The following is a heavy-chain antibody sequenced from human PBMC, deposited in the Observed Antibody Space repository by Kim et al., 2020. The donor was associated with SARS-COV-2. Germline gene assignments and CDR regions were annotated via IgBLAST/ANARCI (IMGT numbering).Heavy chain of an antibody. CDR3: ARGHNGYNLFSDSYYFDC. J-gene: IGHJ4*02. V-gene: IGHV4-59*01. Sequence: SETLSLTCTVSGDSISTYYWSWIRQPPGKGLEWIGYIYYSGTTNYNPSLKSRVTISVDTSKNQFSLKLSSVTAADTAVYYCARGHNGYNLFSDSYYFDCWGQGTLVTVSS. CDR1: GDSISTYY. D-gene: IGHD5-12*01. CDR2: IYYSGTT.